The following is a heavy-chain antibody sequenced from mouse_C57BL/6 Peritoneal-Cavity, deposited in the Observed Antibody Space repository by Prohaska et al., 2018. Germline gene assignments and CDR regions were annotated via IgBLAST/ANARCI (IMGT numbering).Heavy chain of an antibody. CDR1: GFTFSGFW. CDR3: MRYGNLWYQDA. D-gene: IGHD2-1*01. V-gene: IGHV11-2*01. CDR2: INSDGSEI. Sequence: EVQVLKTGGSLVQPGGSRGLSCEVSGFTFSGFWMSWVRQTPGKTLDGIVDINSDGSEINYAPSIKERFTIFRDNDKSTLYLQICNVGSDHTVPYFCMRYGNLWYQDAWGQGTTLTVSS. J-gene: IGHJ2*01.